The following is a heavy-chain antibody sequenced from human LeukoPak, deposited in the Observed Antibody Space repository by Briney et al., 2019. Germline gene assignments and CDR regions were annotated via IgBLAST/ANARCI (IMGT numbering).Heavy chain of an antibody. Sequence: GRSLRLSCAASGFTFSSYAMHWVRQAPGKGLEWVAVISYDGSNKYYADSVKGRFTISRDNSKNTLYLQMNSLRAEDTAVYYCARDAGIAAAGRVYVSNWFDPWGQGTLVTVSS. J-gene: IGHJ5*02. V-gene: IGHV3-30-3*01. D-gene: IGHD6-13*01. CDR3: ARDAGIAAAGRVYVSNWFDP. CDR2: ISYDGSNK. CDR1: GFTFSSYA.